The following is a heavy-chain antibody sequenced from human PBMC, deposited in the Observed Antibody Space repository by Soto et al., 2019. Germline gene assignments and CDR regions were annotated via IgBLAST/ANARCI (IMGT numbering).Heavy chain of an antibody. CDR1: GDSINSPGHF. D-gene: IGHD3-10*01. CDR3: ARHSDSGQHKNYFDY. J-gene: IGHJ4*01. Sequence: SETLSLTCIVSGDSINSPGHFWDWIHQAPGKGLEWIGNVHYRRDSYYNPSLRSRVTMSIDTSKNLFSLRLSSVTAADTAFYFCARHSDSGQHKNYFDYWSHGFLVTVSS. V-gene: IGHV4-39*01. CDR2: VHYRRDS.